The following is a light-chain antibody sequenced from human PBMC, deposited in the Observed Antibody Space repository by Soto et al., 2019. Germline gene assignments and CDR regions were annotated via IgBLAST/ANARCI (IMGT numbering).Light chain of an antibody. Sequence: EIVMTQSPATLSVSPGERATLSCRASQNVNNNLAWYQQKPGQAPRLLIYGASIRAAGIPARFSGSGSGTECTLTISSLQSEDFAVYYCQQYNNWPPYTFGQGTKLEIK. CDR2: GAS. CDR1: QNVNNN. V-gene: IGKV3-15*01. J-gene: IGKJ2*01. CDR3: QQYNNWPPYT.